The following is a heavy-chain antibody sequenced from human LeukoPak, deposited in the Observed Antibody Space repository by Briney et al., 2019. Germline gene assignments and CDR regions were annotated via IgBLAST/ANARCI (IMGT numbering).Heavy chain of an antibody. J-gene: IGHJ4*02. D-gene: IGHD2-15*01. CDR1: GFIFSNYA. Sequence: GRSLRLSCAASGFIFSNYAMHWVRQAPGKGLEWVAVISYDGSNKYYADSVKGRFAISRDNAKNTLYLQMNSLRAGDTAVYYCASTPNGVAAIYFDYWGQGTLVTVSS. CDR2: ISYDGSNK. CDR3: ASTPNGVAAIYFDY. V-gene: IGHV3-30*09.